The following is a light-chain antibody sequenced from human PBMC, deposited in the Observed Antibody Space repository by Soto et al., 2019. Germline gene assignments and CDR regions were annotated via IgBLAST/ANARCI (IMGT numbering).Light chain of an antibody. Sequence: DIQMTQSPSTLSASVGDRVTITCRASQSISSWFACYQQKPVKAPKLLIYDASSLEIVFPSRFSGSGSGTEITLTISSLQHDDFATYYCQQYNSYSTFGQGTKVDIK. CDR3: QQYNSYST. J-gene: IGKJ1*01. CDR1: QSISSW. CDR2: DAS. V-gene: IGKV1-5*01.